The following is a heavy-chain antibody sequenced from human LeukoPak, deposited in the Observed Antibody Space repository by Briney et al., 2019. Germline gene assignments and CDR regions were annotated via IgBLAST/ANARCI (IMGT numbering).Heavy chain of an antibody. J-gene: IGHJ5*02. CDR1: GFTFGNYA. CDR3: ARDRRRSIVGAGWFDP. CDR2: IRSKTYRGTT. Sequence: GRSLRLSCTASGFTFGNYALSWFRQAPGKGLEWVAFIRSKTYRGTTEYAAPVKGRFTISRDDSKSIAYLQMNSLKTEDTAVYYCARDRRRSIVGAGWFDPWGQGTLVTVSS. D-gene: IGHD1-26*01. V-gene: IGHV3-49*03.